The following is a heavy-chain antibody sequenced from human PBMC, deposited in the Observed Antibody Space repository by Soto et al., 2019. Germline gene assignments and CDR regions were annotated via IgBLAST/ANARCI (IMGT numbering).Heavy chain of an antibody. D-gene: IGHD4-17*01. V-gene: IGHV4-31*03. CDR3: ASSPYIGLRNYYGMDV. CDR1: GGSISSGGYY. CDR2: IYYSGST. J-gene: IGHJ6*02. Sequence: SETLSLTCTVSGGSISSGGYYWSWIRQHPGKGLEWIGYIYYSGSTYYNPSLKSRVTISVDTSKNQFSLKLSSVTAADTAVYYCASSPYIGLRNYYGMDVWGQGTTVTVSS.